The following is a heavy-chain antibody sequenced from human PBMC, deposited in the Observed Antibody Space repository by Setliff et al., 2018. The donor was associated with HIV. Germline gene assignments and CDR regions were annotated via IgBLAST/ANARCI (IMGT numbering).Heavy chain of an antibody. J-gene: IGHJ4*02. CDR1: GYTFITYY. Sequence: GASVKVSCKASGYTFITYYMHWVRQAPGQGLEWMGIINPSGGSTNYAQKFQGRVTMTRDTSTSTVYMELSSLRSEDTALYYCARDLRNSNTLFGVLNFVFDLWGQGTLVTVSS. D-gene: IGHD3-3*01. CDR2: INPSGGST. CDR3: ARDLRNSNTLFGVLNFVFDL. V-gene: IGHV1-46*01.